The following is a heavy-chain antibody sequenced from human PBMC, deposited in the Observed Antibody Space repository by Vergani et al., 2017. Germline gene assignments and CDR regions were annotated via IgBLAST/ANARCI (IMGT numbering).Heavy chain of an antibody. J-gene: IGHJ6*02. V-gene: IGHV4-39*01. Sequence: QLQLHKSGPGLVKPSETLSLTCTLSGGSISSSSHFWGWLRQTPGKGLEWIGSIYYSGSTYYNPSLKSRVSISVDTSKNQFSLKLSSVTAADSAVYYCARHDSGHYDSSDYGLDVWGQGTTVTDSS. D-gene: IGHD3-16*01. CDR2: IYYSGST. CDR1: GGSISSSSHF. CDR3: ARHDSGHYDSSDYGLDV.